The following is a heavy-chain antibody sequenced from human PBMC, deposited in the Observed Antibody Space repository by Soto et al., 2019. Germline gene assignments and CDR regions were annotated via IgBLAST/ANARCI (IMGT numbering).Heavy chain of an antibody. Sequence: QVQLLQSGAELKKPGASVKVSCKASGYIFTGYYMHWVRQAPGQGLEWMGWINPNSGDTNYTQKFQGWVTMTRDPSISTAYMELSRLRSDDTAVYYCATSRISIAVAGETEYYFDYWGQGTLVTASS. V-gene: IGHV1-2*04. CDR1: GYIFTGYY. D-gene: IGHD6-19*01. CDR2: INPNSGDT. J-gene: IGHJ4*02. CDR3: ATSRISIAVAGETEYYFDY.